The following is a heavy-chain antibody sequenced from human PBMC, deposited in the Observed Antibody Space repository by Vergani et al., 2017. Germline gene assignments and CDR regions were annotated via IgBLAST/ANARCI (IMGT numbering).Heavy chain of an antibody. Sequence: EVQLVESGGGLVQPGRSLRLSCSASGFTFDDYAMHWFRQSPGQGLEWVSGISWNSGSIGYADSVKGRFTITRNNAKNSLYLQMNSLRAEDTALYYCAKDQDRGGLDYWGQGTLVTVSS. J-gene: IGHJ4*02. V-gene: IGHV3-9*01. CDR2: ISWNSGSI. CDR3: AKDQDRGGLDY. CDR1: GFTFDDYA. D-gene: IGHD2-15*01.